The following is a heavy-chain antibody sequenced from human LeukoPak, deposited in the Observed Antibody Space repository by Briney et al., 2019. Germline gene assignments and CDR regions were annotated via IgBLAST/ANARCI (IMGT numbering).Heavy chain of an antibody. V-gene: IGHV3-23*01. CDR1: GFTFSSYA. CDR2: ISGSGDST. Sequence: GGSLRLSCAASGFTFSSYAMNWVRQAPGKGLEWVSAISGSGDSTYSADSVKGRFTISRDNSKNTLYLQMNSLRAEDTAVYYCANNAGYCSGGSCYRPDDYWGQGTLVTVSS. CDR3: ANNAGYCSGGSCYRPDDY. J-gene: IGHJ4*02. D-gene: IGHD2-15*01.